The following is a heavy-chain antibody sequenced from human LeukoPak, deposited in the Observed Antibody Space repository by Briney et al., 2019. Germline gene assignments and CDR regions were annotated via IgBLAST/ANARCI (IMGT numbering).Heavy chain of an antibody. Sequence: PSETLSLTCTVSGGSISSYYWSWIRQPPGKGLEWIGYINYSGSTNYNPSLKSRVTISVDTSKNQFSLKLSSVTAADTAVYYCARTGLYGSGSSDYWGQGTLVTVSS. J-gene: IGHJ4*02. CDR1: GGSISSYY. CDR3: ARTGLYGSGSSDY. V-gene: IGHV4-59*08. D-gene: IGHD3-10*01. CDR2: INYSGST.